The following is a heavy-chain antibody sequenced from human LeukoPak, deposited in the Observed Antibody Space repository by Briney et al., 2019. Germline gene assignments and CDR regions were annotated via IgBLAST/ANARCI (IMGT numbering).Heavy chain of an antibody. V-gene: IGHV3-23*01. J-gene: IGHJ4*02. CDR3: ANEIRPNDY. D-gene: IGHD6-6*01. Sequence: GGSLRLSCAASEFTFSNHAMTWVRQAPGKGLEWFSSISISGDRTYYADSVKGRFTISRDNSKNTVYLQMNSLGAEDTAIYYCANEIRPNDYWGQGTLVTVSS. CDR2: ISISGDRT. CDR1: EFTFSNHA.